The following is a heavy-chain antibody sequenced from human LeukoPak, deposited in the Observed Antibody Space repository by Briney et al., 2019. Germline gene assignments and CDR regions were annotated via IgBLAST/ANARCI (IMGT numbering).Heavy chain of an antibody. Sequence: PGGSLRLSCAASGFTFSNYGMHWVRQAPGKGLEWVAVIYDDGSRAHFADSVKGRFTISRDNSKNTVVLQMNSLRADDTAVYYCARDLKSGYVDSWGQGTLVTVSS. CDR2: IYDDGSRA. D-gene: IGHD3-3*01. V-gene: IGHV3-33*01. J-gene: IGHJ4*02. CDR3: ARDLKSGYVDS. CDR1: GFTFSNYG.